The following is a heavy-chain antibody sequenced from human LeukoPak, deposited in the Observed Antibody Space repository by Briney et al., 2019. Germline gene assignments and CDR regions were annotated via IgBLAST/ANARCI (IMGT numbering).Heavy chain of an antibody. CDR1: GFTFSNYW. V-gene: IGHV3-74*01. D-gene: IGHD3-10*01. Sequence: GGSLRLSCAASGFTFSNYWMHWVRQAPGKGLVWVSRVNGDGSATNYADSVKGRFTISRDNAKNTLYLQMNSLRPEDTAVYYCARNHYGSVDYWGQGRLLTVSS. J-gene: IGHJ4*02. CDR3: ARNHYGSVDY. CDR2: VNGDGSAT.